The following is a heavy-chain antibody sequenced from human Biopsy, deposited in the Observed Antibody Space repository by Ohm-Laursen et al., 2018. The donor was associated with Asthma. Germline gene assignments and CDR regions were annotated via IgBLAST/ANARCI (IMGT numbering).Heavy chain of an antibody. CDR3: ARKAGSCISRTCYSLDF. J-gene: IGHJ4*02. CDR1: GGTFNTYV. V-gene: IGHV1-69*01. CDR2: INSVFGTT. D-gene: IGHD2-2*01. Sequence: SSVKVPCKSLGGTFNTYVIGWVRQAPGQGLEWMGGINSVFGTTTYPQKFQDRVTITADDSTSTVYMELSSLRSEDAAVYYCARKAGSCISRTCYSLDFWGQGTLVTVSS.